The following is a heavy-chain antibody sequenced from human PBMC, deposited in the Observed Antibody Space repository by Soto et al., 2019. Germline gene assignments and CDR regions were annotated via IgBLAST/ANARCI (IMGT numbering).Heavy chain of an antibody. J-gene: IGHJ3*02. V-gene: IGHV4-31*03. CDR2: IYYSGST. D-gene: IGHD3-3*01. CDR1: GGSISSGGYY. CDR3: ARVHTLIFGVVTHEAAFDI. Sequence: SETLSLTCTVSGGSISSGGYYWSWIRQHPGKGLEWIGYIYYSGSTYYNPSLKSRVTISVDTSKNQFSLKLSSVTAADTAVYYCARVHTLIFGVVTHEAAFDIWGQGTMVTVSS.